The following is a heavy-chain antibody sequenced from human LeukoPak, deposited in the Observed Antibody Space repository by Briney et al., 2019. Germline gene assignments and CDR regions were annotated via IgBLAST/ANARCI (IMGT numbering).Heavy chain of an antibody. CDR2: IYTSGST. Sequence: SETLSLTCTVSGGSISSGSYYWSWIRRPAGKGLVWIGRIYTSGSTNYNPSLKSRVTISVDTSKNQFSLKLSSVTAADTAVYYCARENSRYYFDYWGQGTLVTVSS. CDR1: GGSISSGSYY. V-gene: IGHV4-61*02. CDR3: ARENSRYYFDY. J-gene: IGHJ4*02. D-gene: IGHD4-23*01.